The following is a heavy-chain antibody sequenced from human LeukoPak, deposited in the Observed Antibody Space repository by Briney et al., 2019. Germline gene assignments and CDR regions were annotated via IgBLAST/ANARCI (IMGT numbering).Heavy chain of an antibody. Sequence: ETLSLTCAVYGGSFSGYYWSWIRQPPGKGLEWVSAISGSGGNTYYADSVKGRFTISRDNSKNTLYLQMNSLRAEDTAVYYCATGGTPYYYYGMDVWGQGTTVTVSS. CDR2: ISGSGGNT. CDR3: ATGGTPYYYYGMDV. D-gene: IGHD1-26*01. V-gene: IGHV3-23*01. J-gene: IGHJ6*02. CDR1: GGSFSGYY.